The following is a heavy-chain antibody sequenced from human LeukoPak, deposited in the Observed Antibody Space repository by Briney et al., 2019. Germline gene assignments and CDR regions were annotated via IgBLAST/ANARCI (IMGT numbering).Heavy chain of an antibody. CDR2: IIPIFGTA. CDR3: ALCPYYDILTSYSFDY. J-gene: IGHJ4*02. D-gene: IGHD3-9*01. CDR1: GGTFSSYA. V-gene: IGHV1-69*01. Sequence: SVKVSCKASGGTFSSYAISWVRQAPGQGLEWMGVIIPIFGTANYAQKFQGRVTITADESTSTAYMELSSLRSEDTAVYYCALCPYYDILTSYSFDYWGQGTLVTVSS.